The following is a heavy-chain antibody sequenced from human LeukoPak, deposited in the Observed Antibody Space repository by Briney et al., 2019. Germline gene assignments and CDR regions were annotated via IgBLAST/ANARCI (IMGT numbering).Heavy chain of an antibody. CDR2: ISGYQGST. V-gene: IGHV1-18*01. Sequence: ASVKVSCKASGYTFTNYGIAWVRQAPGQGLEWMGWISGYQGSTKYAQNFQGRVTMTTDTSASTAYMELRSLRSDDTAVYYCARDLTGTVDYWGQGTLVTVSS. CDR1: GYTFTNYG. D-gene: IGHD1-1*01. J-gene: IGHJ4*02. CDR3: ARDLTGTVDY.